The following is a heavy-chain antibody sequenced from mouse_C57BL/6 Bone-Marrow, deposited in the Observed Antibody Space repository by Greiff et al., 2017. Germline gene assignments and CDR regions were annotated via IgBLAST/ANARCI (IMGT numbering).Heavy chain of an antibody. D-gene: IGHD3-2*02. CDR2: IGPGSGST. CDR3: ATELRPHYLDY. Sequence: QVQLQQSGAELVKPGASVKISCKASGYTFTDYYINWVKQRPGQGLEWIGRIGPGSGSTYYNEKFKGKAPLTAYKSSSTAYMQLSSLTSEDAAVYFCATELRPHYLDYWGQGTTLTVSS. CDR1: GYTFTDYY. V-gene: IGHV1-77*01. J-gene: IGHJ2*01.